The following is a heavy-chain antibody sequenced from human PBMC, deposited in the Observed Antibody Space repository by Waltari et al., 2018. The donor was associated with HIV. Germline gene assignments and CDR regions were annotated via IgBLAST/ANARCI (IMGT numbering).Heavy chain of an antibody. Sequence: QVQLQESGPGLVRPSQTLSLTCTVSGGPITSGSYYWSWIRQPAGKELEWIGRVYTSGNTDYNPSIRSRVTLSVDTSNNQFSLKLSSLTAADTAVYYCARALDYYESGSFPWWFFDLWGRGTLVTVSS. CDR2: VYTSGNT. J-gene: IGHJ2*01. D-gene: IGHD3-10*01. CDR3: ARALDYYESGSFPWWFFDL. V-gene: IGHV4-61*02. CDR1: GGPITSGSYY.